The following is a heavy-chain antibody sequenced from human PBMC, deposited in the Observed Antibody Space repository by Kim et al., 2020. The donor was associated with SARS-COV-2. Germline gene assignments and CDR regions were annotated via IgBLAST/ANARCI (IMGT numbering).Heavy chain of an antibody. Sequence: GGSLRLSCAASGFTFSSYSMNWVRQAPGKGLEWVSSISSSSSYIYYADSVKGRFTISRDNAKNSLYLQMNSLRAEDTAVYYCAMGGPANSSSWYKAYYYYYYGMDVWGQGTTVTVSS. D-gene: IGHD6-13*01. J-gene: IGHJ6*02. CDR3: AMGGPANSSSWYKAYYYYYYGMDV. CDR2: ISSSSSYI. CDR1: GFTFSSYS. V-gene: IGHV3-21*01.